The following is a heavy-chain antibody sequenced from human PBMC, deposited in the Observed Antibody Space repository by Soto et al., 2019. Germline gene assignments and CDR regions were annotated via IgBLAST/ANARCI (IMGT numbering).Heavy chain of an antibody. Sequence: QVQLVESGGGVVQPGRSLRLYYAASRFMFSNHGMHWVRQAPGKGLEWVAVIWSDGNNRYYADSVKGRFTISRDNSKNTLYLQMNSLRAEDTAVYYCVRGDNWNDEASDYWGQGTLVTVSS. CDR1: RFMFSNHG. J-gene: IGHJ4*02. V-gene: IGHV3-33*01. CDR3: VRGDNWNDEASDY. D-gene: IGHD1-1*01. CDR2: IWSDGNNR.